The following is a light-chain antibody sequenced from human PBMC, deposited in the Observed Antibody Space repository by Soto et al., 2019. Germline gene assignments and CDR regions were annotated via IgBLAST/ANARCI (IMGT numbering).Light chain of an antibody. Sequence: EIVLTQSPATLSLSPGERATLSCRTSQSVSNYLAWYQQKPGQAPRLLIYDASNRSTGIPARFSGSGSGTDFTLTISSLEPEDFAIYYCQQRSNWPPYTFGQGTKLEI. V-gene: IGKV3-11*01. CDR1: QSVSNY. CDR2: DAS. J-gene: IGKJ2*01. CDR3: QQRSNWPPYT.